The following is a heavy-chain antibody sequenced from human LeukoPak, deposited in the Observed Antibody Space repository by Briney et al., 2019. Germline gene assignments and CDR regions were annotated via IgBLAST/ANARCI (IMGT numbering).Heavy chain of an antibody. CDR2: IKPDGSEE. Sequence: PGGSLRLSCVASGFTFSSSWMSWVRQAPEKGLEWVANIKPDGSEEHSVDSVKGRFTISRDNAKNSLYLQMNSLRAEDTAVYYCARRRGWGLVFAEYWGQGTLVTVSS. J-gene: IGHJ4*02. D-gene: IGHD3-16*01. CDR3: ARRRGWGLVFAEY. CDR1: GFTFSSSW. V-gene: IGHV3-7*01.